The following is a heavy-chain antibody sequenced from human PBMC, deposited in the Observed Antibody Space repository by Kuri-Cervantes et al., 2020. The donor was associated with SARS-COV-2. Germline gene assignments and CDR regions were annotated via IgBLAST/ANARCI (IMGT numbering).Heavy chain of an antibody. J-gene: IGHJ4*02. V-gene: IGHV1-69*13. CDR1: GGTFSSYA. CDR2: IIPIFGTA. Sequence: SSKIFCKASGGTFSSYASSCLQQAPGQGLEWMGGIIPIFGTANYAQNFQDRVTITADESTSTAYLELSSLRAEDTAVYYCARAPELLVGPSTCDYWGQGILVTVSS. D-gene: IGHD1-26*01. CDR3: ARAPELLVGPSTCDY.